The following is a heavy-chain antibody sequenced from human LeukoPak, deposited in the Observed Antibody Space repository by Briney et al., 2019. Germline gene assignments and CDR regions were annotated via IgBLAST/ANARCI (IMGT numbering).Heavy chain of an antibody. Sequence: GGSLRLSCAASGFSFSSFVMQWVRQAPGKGLEWVSGITGGGGSTYYGDSVKGRFTISRDNSKNTLYLQMNSLRAEDTAVYYCARGHEAYCSGDSYSRYWGQGTLVTVSS. CDR1: GFSFSSFV. D-gene: IGHD2-21*02. V-gene: IGHV3-23*01. CDR2: ITGGGGST. CDR3: ARGHEAYCSGDSYSRY. J-gene: IGHJ4*02.